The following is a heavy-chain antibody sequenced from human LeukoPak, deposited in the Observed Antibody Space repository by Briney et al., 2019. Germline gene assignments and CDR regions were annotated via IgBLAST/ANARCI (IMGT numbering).Heavy chain of an antibody. CDR1: GFTVRTNY. CDR3: ARGVDSAYAFDF. D-gene: IGHD2-15*01. Sequence: GGSLRLSCAASGFTVRTNYMSWVRQAPGKGLEWVSVLFGGRSTYYADSVKGRFTISRDDSKNTLFLQMNSVRAEDTAVYYWARGVDSAYAFDFWGQGNLVTVSS. V-gene: IGHV3-53*01. CDR2: LFGGRST. J-gene: IGHJ4*02.